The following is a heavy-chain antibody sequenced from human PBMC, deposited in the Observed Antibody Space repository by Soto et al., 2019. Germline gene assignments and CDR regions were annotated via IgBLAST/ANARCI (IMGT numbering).Heavy chain of an antibody. CDR1: GYTFTSCA. J-gene: IGHJ6*02. CDR2: INAGNGNT. Sequence: ASVKVSCKASGYTFTSCAMHWVRQAPGQRLEWMGWINAGNGNTKYSQKFQGRVTITRDTSASTAYMELSSLRSEDTAVYYCAGERHYTATYYYYGMYVWGQGTTVPVSS. V-gene: IGHV1-3*01. CDR3: AGERHYTATYYYYGMYV. D-gene: IGHD5-18*01.